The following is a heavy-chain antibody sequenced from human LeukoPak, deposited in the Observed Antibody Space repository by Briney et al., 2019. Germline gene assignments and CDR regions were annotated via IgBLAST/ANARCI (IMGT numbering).Heavy chain of an antibody. CDR2: IADDGKDK. CDR3: TTDLTSTSCY. J-gene: IGHJ4*02. Sequence: PGRSLRLSCTASGFTFSTYPIHWVRQAPGKGLEWVAVIADDGKDKHYVESVKGRFTISRDNSKNTLYLQMNSLKTEDTAVYYCTTDLTSTSCYWGQGTLVTVSS. CDR1: GFTFSTYP. V-gene: IGHV3-30*04. D-gene: IGHD2-2*01.